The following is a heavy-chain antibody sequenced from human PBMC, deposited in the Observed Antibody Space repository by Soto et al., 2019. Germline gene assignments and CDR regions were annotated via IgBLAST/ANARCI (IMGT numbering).Heavy chain of an antibody. V-gene: IGHV1-18*01. CDR2: ISAYNGNT. D-gene: IGHD3-9*01. Sequence: ASVKVSCKASGYTFTSYGISWVRQAPGQGLEWMGWISAYNGNTNNAQKLQGRVTMTTDTSTSTAYMELRSLRSDDTAVYYCAREDGRRYFDWLSHTVYYYYYMDVWGKGTTVTVSS. CDR3: AREDGRRYFDWLSHTVYYYYYMDV. J-gene: IGHJ6*03. CDR1: GYTFTSYG.